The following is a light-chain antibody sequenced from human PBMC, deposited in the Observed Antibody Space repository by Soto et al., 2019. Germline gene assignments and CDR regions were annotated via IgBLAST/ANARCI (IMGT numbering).Light chain of an antibody. CDR1: SSDVCGYNY. Sequence: QSVLTQPASVSGSPGQSITISCTGTSSDVCGYNYVSWYQQHPGKAPKLMIYDVSNRPSGVSNRFSGSKSGNTASLTISGLQAEDEADYYCSSYTSSTPDVVFGGGTKLTVL. CDR3: SSYTSSTPDVV. V-gene: IGLV2-14*01. CDR2: DVS. J-gene: IGLJ2*01.